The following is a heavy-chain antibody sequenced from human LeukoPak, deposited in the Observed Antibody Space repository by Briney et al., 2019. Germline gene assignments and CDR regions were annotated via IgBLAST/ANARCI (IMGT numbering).Heavy chain of an antibody. V-gene: IGHV1-46*01. CDR2: INPSGGST. CDR1: GYTFTSYH. Sequence: PVASVKVSCKASGYTFTSYHMHWVRQAPGQGLEWMGIINPSGGSTSYAQKFQGRVTMTRDTSTSTVYMELSSLRSEDTAVYYCARDWGDYYDSSGPSYPVGAFDIWGQGTMVTVSS. D-gene: IGHD3-22*01. CDR3: ARDWGDYYDSSGPSYPVGAFDI. J-gene: IGHJ3*02.